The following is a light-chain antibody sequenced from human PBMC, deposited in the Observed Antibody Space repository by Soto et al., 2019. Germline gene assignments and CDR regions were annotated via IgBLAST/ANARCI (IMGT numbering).Light chain of an antibody. CDR1: QTISSW. J-gene: IGKJ1*01. CDR2: KAS. CDR3: LQYSSHSWT. Sequence: DIQMTHSPSTLSGSVVDRVTITCRASQTISSWLALYQQKPGKAPKLLIYKASTLKSGVPSRFSGSGSGTEFTLTISRLQPDDVATYYCLQYSSHSWTFGQGTKVDIK. V-gene: IGKV1-5*03.